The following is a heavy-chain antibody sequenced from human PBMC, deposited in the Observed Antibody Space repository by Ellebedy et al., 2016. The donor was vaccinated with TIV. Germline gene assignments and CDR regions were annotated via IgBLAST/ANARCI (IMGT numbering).Heavy chain of an antibody. CDR1: GFTFSSSW. CDR2: INGGGSTT. D-gene: IGHD3-9*01. V-gene: IGHV3-74*01. CDR3: AKAKAPDWLIFLDVFDI. J-gene: IGHJ3*02. Sequence: GESLKISXEASGFTFSSSWMHWVRQAPGKGLVWVSEINGGGSTTTYADSVKGRFTISRDNAKNTLYLLMNSLRAEDTAVYHCAKAKAPDWLIFLDVFDIWGQGTMVTVSS.